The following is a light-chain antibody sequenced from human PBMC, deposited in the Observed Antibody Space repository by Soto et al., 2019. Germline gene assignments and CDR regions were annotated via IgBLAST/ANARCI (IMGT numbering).Light chain of an antibody. CDR1: SSNIGSNT. J-gene: IGLJ1*01. CDR2: SNN. CDR3: AAWDDSLNGYV. Sequence: QSVLTQPPSASGTPGQRVTISCSGSSSNIGSNTVNWYQQLPGTAPKLLIYSNNQRPSGVPDRFSGSKSGTSASLAISGLQSEDEADYYCAAWDDSLNGYVSGTGTEVTV. V-gene: IGLV1-44*01.